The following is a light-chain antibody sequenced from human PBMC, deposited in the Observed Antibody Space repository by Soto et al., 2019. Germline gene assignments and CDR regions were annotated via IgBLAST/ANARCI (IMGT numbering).Light chain of an antibody. V-gene: IGKV3-15*01. CDR3: QQYHNWPPQYT. Sequence: IVMTQSPASLSVSPGEGATLSCRASQTVASNLAWYQQKPGQAPRLLIHGASTRATGVTARFSGSGSGTDFTLTISSLQSDDFAVYYCQQYHNWPPQYTFGQGTKLQIK. CDR1: QTVASN. J-gene: IGKJ2*01. CDR2: GAS.